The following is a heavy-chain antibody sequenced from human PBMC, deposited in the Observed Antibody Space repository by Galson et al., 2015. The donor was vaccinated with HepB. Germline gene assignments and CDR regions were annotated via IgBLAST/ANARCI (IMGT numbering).Heavy chain of an antibody. Sequence: SLRLSCAASGFTFDDYGMSWVRQAPGKGLEWVSGINWNGGSTGYADSVKGRFTISRDNAKNSLYLQMNSLRAEDTAVYYCARDWGLGYYDSRGTSDYWGQGTLVTVSS. CDR2: INWNGGST. CDR3: ARDWGLGYYDSRGTSDY. J-gene: IGHJ4*02. V-gene: IGHV3-20*04. CDR1: GFTFDDYG. D-gene: IGHD3-22*01.